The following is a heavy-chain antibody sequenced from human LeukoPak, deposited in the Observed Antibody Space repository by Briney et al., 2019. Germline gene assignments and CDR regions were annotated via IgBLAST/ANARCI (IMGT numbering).Heavy chain of an antibody. D-gene: IGHD6-19*01. J-gene: IGHJ4*02. CDR1: GYTLTDYY. Sequence: ASVKVSCKASGYTLTDYYLHWVRQAPGQGLEWMGWINPNSGGTNYAQKFQGRVTMTRDTSISTAYMELSRLRSDDTAVYYCARDHLGQWLVLDYWGQGTLVTVSS. V-gene: IGHV1-2*02. CDR2: INPNSGGT. CDR3: ARDHLGQWLVLDY.